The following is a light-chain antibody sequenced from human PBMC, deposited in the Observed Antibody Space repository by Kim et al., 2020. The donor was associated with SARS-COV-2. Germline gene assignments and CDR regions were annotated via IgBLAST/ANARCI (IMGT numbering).Light chain of an antibody. CDR2: GKN. CDR1: SLRSYY. J-gene: IGLJ3*02. V-gene: IGLV3-19*01. Sequence: SSELTQDPAVSVALGQTVRITCQGYSLRSYYASWYQQKPGQAPVLVIYGKNNRPSGIPDRFSGSSSGNTASLTITGAQAEDEADYYCNSRDSSGNHHWVF. CDR3: NSRDSSGNHHWV.